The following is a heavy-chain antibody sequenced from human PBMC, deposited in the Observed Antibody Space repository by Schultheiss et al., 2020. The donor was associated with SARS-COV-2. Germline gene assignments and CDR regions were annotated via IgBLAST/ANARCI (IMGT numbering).Heavy chain of an antibody. CDR3: TTGIMTSYYYGMDV. D-gene: IGHD4-11*01. CDR2: IKSKTDGGTT. J-gene: IGHJ6*02. CDR1: GFTFSSYA. V-gene: IGHV3-15*07. Sequence: GGSLRLSCAASGFTFSSYAMHWVRQAPGKGLEWVGRIKSKTDGGTTDYAAPVKGRFTISRDDSKNTLYLQMNSLKTEDTAVYYCTTGIMTSYYYGMDVWGQGTTVTVSS.